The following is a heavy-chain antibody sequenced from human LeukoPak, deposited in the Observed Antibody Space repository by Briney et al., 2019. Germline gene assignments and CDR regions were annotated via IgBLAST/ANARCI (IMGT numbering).Heavy chain of an antibody. V-gene: IGHV1-2*02. CDR1: GYTFTGYY. Sequence: ASVKVSCKASGYTFTGYYMHWVRQAPGQGLEWMGWINPNSGGTNYAQKFQGRVTMTTEASTTTAYMELRSLRSDDTAMYFCARMAPFNWLDVWGQGTLVIVSS. J-gene: IGHJ5*02. D-gene: IGHD5-24*01. CDR3: ARMAPFNWLDV. CDR2: INPNSGGT.